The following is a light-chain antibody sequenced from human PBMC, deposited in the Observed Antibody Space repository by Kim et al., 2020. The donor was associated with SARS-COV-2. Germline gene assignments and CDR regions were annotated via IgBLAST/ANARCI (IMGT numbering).Light chain of an antibody. Sequence: SPGERAALSCRASRSVSSNYLAWYPQKPGQAPRLIIYGSSNRATGIPDRFSGSGSGTDFTLTISRLEPEDFAVYYCQHYGSAVFTFGPGTKVDIK. J-gene: IGKJ3*01. CDR2: GSS. CDR1: RSVSSNY. V-gene: IGKV3-20*01. CDR3: QHYGSAVFT.